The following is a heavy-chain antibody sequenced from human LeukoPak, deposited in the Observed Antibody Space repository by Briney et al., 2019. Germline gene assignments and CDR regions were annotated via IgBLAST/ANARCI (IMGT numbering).Heavy chain of an antibody. CDR1: GFTFSSYS. D-gene: IGHD2-15*01. V-gene: IGHV3-21*01. J-gene: IGHJ6*02. CDR3: ARFGGGYGMDV. CDR2: ISSSSSYI. Sequence: PGGSLRLSCAASGFTFSSYSMNWVRQAPGKGLKWVSSISSSSSYIYYADSVKGRFTISRDNAKNSLYLQMNSLRAEDTAVYYCARFGGGYGMDVWGQGTTVTVSS.